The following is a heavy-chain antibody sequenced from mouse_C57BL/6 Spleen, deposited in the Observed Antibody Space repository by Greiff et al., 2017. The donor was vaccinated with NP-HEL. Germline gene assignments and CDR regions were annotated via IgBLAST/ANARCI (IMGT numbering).Heavy chain of an antibody. CDR3: AIGITTVVAKDYYAMDY. Sequence: QVQLQQPGAELVKPGASVKVSCKASGYTFTSYWMHWVKQRPGQGLEWIGRIHPSDSDTNYNQKFKGKATLTVDKSSSTAYMQLSGLTSEDSAVYYCAIGITTVVAKDYYAMDYWGQGTSVTVSS. CDR2: IHPSDSDT. V-gene: IGHV1-74*01. CDR1: GYTFTSYW. J-gene: IGHJ4*01. D-gene: IGHD1-1*01.